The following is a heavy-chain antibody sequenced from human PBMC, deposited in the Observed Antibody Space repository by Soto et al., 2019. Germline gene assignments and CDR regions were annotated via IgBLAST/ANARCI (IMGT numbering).Heavy chain of an antibody. CDR3: TTGFRWFGEF. D-gene: IGHD3-10*01. CDR2: IKSNSDGGTT. CDR1: EFTFSNAW. J-gene: IGHJ4*02. Sequence: EVQLVESGGGLVKPGGSLRLSCAASEFTFSNAWVTWVRQAPGKGLEWVGRIKSNSDGGTTDYAAPVEGRFTVSRDDSTNTPYLQMNSLKTEDTAIYYCTTGFRWFGEFWGQGTLVTVSS. V-gene: IGHV3-15*01.